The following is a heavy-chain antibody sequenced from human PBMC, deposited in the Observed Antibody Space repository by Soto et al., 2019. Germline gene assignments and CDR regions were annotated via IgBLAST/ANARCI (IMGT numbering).Heavy chain of an antibody. V-gene: IGHV3-48*03. Sequence: PGGSLRLSCAASGFTFSSYEMNWVRQAPGKGLEWVSYISSSGSTIYYADSVKGRFTISRDNAKNSLYLQMNSLRAEDTAVYYCAREGAAGWFDPWGQGTLVTVSS. CDR2: ISSSGSTI. D-gene: IGHD6-25*01. J-gene: IGHJ5*02. CDR1: GFTFSSYE. CDR3: AREGAAGWFDP.